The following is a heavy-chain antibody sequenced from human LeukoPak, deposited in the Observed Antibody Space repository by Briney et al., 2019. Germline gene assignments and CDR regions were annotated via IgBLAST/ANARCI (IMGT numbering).Heavy chain of an antibody. D-gene: IGHD3-22*01. CDR2: ISAYNGNT. CDR3: ARDRERYYYDSSGYRDAFDI. J-gene: IGHJ3*02. CDR1: GCTFTSYG. Sequence: GASVKVSCKASGCTFTSYGISWVRQAPGQGLDGMGWISAYNGNTNYAQKLQGRFTMTTDTSTSTAYMELRSLRSDDTAVYYCARDRERYYYDSSGYRDAFDIWGQGTMVTVSS. V-gene: IGHV1-18*01.